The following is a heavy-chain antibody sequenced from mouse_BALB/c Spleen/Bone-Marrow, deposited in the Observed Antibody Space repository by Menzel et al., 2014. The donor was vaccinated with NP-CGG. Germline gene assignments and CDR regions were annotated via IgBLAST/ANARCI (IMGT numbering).Heavy chain of an antibody. CDR1: GYTFTSYF. CDR3: ASGDYYYGRSRALFAY. J-gene: IGHJ3*01. D-gene: IGHD1-1*01. V-gene: IGHV1S56*01. Sequence: QVQLKESGPELVKPGASVKMSCKASGYTFTSYFIHWVKQRPGQGLEWIGWIYPGDGSTKYNEKFKGKTTLTADKSSSTAYMLLRSLTSEGSAIYFCASGDYYYGRSRALFAYSGEETLVTVSA. CDR2: IYPGDGST.